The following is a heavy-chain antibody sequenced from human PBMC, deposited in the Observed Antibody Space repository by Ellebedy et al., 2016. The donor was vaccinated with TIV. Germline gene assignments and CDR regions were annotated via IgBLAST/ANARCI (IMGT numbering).Heavy chain of an antibody. Sequence: GESLKISCKGTGYGFSGYWIGWVRQKPGGGPECMGIVSPSDPDVRYSPSFQGRVTISAARSAATASLQWSSLKAEDTAMYYCARVSTRGYDCQDSFDLWGQGTMITVS. CDR1: GYGFSGYW. J-gene: IGHJ3*01. CDR2: VSPSDPDV. CDR3: ARVSTRGYDCQDSFDL. D-gene: IGHD5-12*01. V-gene: IGHV5-51*01.